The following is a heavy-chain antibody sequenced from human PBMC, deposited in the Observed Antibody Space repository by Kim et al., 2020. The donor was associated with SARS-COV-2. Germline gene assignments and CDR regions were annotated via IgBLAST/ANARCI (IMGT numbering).Heavy chain of an antibody. D-gene: IGHD3-22*01. V-gene: IGHV1-24*01. CDR1: GYTLTELS. CDR2: FDPVDGEA. Sequence: ASVKVSCKVSGYTLTELSMHWVRQARGQGLEWMGGFDPVDGEAIYAQKFQVRVTMTEDTSTDTAYMELSSLRSEDTAVYYCASDASGITMIVANAFDFWGQGTLVTVSS. CDR3: ASDASGITMIVANAFDF. J-gene: IGHJ4*02.